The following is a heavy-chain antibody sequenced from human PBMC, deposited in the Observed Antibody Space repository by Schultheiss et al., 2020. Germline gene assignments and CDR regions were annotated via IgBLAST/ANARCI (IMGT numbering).Heavy chain of an antibody. J-gene: IGHJ6*03. CDR2: ISSSSSYI. D-gene: IGHD1-1*01. CDR1: GFIVSSNY. V-gene: IGHV3-21*05. CDR3: ARELEGIDSSYYYYYMDV. Sequence: GGSLRLSCEAFGFIVSSNYMSWVRQAPGKGLEWVSYISSSSSYIYYADSVKGRFTISRDNSKNTLYLQMNSLKTEDTAVYYCARELEGIDSSYYYYYMDVWGKGTMVNVSS.